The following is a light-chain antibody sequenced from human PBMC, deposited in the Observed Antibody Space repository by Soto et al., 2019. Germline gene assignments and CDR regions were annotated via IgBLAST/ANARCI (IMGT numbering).Light chain of an antibody. CDR3: QQYDDPPET. CDR2: DAS. Sequence: PGGRATLSCRASQSVSLSLAWYQQKPGQAPRLLIYDASTRATGIPARFSGRGSGTEFILTISRLQSEDFAVYYCQQYDDPPETFGQGTKVDIK. J-gene: IGKJ1*01. CDR1: QSVSLS. V-gene: IGKV3-15*01.